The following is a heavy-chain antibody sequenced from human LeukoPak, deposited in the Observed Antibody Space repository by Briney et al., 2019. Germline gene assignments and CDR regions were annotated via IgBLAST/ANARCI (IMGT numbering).Heavy chain of an antibody. CDR2: IQQDGSEK. CDR3: ARDGATIFVRPFDP. D-gene: IGHD5-12*01. J-gene: IGHJ5*02. CDR1: GFIFSNYW. Sequence: GGSLRLSCAASGFIFSNYWMCWVRQAPGKGLEWAANIQQDGSEKYYVDSVKGRFTISRDNAKNSLYLQMNSLRAEDTAVYYCARDGATIFVRPFDPWGQGTLVTVSS. V-gene: IGHV3-7*01.